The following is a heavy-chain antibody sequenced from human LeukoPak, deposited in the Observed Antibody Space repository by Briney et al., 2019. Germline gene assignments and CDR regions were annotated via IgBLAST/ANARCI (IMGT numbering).Heavy chain of an antibody. Sequence: PGGSLRLSCAASGFTFSSYAMHWVRQAPGKGLEYVSAISSNGGSTYYANSVKGRFTISRDNSKNTLYLQMGSLRAEDMAVYYCAREGVVVLHYWGQGTLVTVSS. V-gene: IGHV3-64*01. J-gene: IGHJ4*02. CDR1: GFTFSSYA. CDR3: AREGVVVLHY. CDR2: ISSNGGST. D-gene: IGHD2-15*01.